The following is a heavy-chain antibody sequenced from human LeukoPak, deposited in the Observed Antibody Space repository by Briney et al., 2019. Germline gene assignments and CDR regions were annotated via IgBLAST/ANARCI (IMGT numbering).Heavy chain of an antibody. CDR1: GDSISSSSYS. V-gene: IGHV4-39*07. CDR2: INHNSGDT. D-gene: IGHD2-2*01. CDR3: ARSRGLRTPPPYYYYMNV. Sequence: SETLSLTCTVSGDSISSSSYSWGWLRQSPGKGLEWIGSINHNSGDTYYNPSLESRVTISVDTSKNQFSLKLSSVTAADTAVYYCARSRGLRTPPPYYYYMNVWGKGTTVTVSS. J-gene: IGHJ6*03.